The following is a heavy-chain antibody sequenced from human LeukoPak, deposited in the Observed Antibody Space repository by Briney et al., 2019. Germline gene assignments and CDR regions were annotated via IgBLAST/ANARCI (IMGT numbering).Heavy chain of an antibody. V-gene: IGHV4-59*01. CDR3: ARSRQIQLWLEFDY. J-gene: IGHJ4*02. Sequence: SETLSLTCSVSGGSISPYYWSWIRQPPGKGLEWIGYIYYSGSINYNPSLKSRVTISLDTSKNQFSLKLSSVTAADTAVYYCARSRQIQLWLEFDYWGQGTLVTVSS. CDR1: GGSISPYY. CDR2: IYYSGSI. D-gene: IGHD5-18*01.